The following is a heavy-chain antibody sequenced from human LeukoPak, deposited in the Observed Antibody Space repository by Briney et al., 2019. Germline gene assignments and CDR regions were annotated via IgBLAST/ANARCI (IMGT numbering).Heavy chain of an antibody. J-gene: IGHJ4*02. V-gene: IGHV3-23*01. CDR2: ISGSGDST. Sequence: GGSLRLSCAASGFTFSSYCMNWVRQAPGKGLEWVSVISGSGDSTYYADSVKGLFTISRDNSKNTLFLQMNSLRAEDTAVYYCTSSLDYWGQGTLVTVSS. CDR1: GFTFSSYC. CDR3: TSSLDY.